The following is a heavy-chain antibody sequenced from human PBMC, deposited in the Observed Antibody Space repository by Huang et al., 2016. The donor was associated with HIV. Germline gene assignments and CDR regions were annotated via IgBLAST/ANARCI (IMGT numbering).Heavy chain of an antibody. V-gene: IGHV1-46*01. CDR3: ARVRCSSTSCYGMDV. CDR2: INPSGGST. J-gene: IGHJ6*02. CDR1: GYTFPSYY. D-gene: IGHD2-2*01. Sequence: QVQLVQSGAEVKKPAASVKVSCKASGYTFPSYYMHWVRQAPGQGREWMGIINPSGGSTSYAQKCQGRVTMTRDTSTSTVYMELSSLRSEDTAVYYCARVRCSSTSCYGMDVWGQGTTVTVSS.